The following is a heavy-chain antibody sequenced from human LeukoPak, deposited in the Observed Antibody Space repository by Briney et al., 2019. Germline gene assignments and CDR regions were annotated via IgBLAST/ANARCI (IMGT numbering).Heavy chain of an antibody. Sequence: GASVKVSCKASGYTFTSYGISWVRQAPGQGLEWMGWISAYNGNTNYAQKLQGRVTMTTDTSTSTAYMELRSLRSDDTAVYYCARDGPFVGYQLLYFDYWGQGTLVTVSS. D-gene: IGHD2-2*01. J-gene: IGHJ4*02. CDR2: ISAYNGNT. V-gene: IGHV1-18*01. CDR1: GYTFTSYG. CDR3: ARDGPFVGYQLLYFDY.